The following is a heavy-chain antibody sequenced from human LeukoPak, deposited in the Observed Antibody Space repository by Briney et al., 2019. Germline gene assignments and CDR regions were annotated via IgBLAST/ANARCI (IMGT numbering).Heavy chain of an antibody. CDR3: SYGDYFDY. D-gene: IGHD4-17*01. Sequence: GGSLRLSCAASGFTFSTYAVNWVRQAPGKGLEWVSSISSSSTYIYYADSVKGRFTISRDNAKNSLYLQMNSLRAEDTAVYYCSYGDYFDYWGQGTLVTVSS. J-gene: IGHJ4*02. CDR2: ISSSSTYI. CDR1: GFTFSTYA. V-gene: IGHV3-21*01.